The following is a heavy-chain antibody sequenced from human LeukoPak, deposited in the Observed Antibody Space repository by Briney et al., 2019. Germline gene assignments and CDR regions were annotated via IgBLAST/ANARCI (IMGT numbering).Heavy chain of an antibody. Sequence: PGGSLRLSCAASGFTFSSYAMSWVRQAPGKGLEWVSTISGSAGSTYYADSVKGRFTFSRDNSKNTLYLQMNSLKAEDTAVYYCAKDKWSVGIQLWSPFDYWGQGTLVTVSS. CDR3: AKDKWSVGIQLWSPFDY. V-gene: IGHV3-23*01. D-gene: IGHD5-18*01. CDR2: ISGSAGST. CDR1: GFTFSSYA. J-gene: IGHJ4*02.